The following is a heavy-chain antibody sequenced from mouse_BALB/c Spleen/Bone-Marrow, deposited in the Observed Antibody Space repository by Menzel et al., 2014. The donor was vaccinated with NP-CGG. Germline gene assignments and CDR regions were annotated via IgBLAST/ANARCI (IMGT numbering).Heavy chain of an antibody. Sequence: EVQLVESGGGLVQPGGSLRLPCATSGFTFTDYYMSWVRQPPGKALEWLGFIRNKANGYTTEYSASVKGRFTISRDNSQSILYLQMNTLRAEDSATYYCARDDYYAMDYWGQGTSVTVSS. CDR2: IRNKANGYTT. CDR3: ARDDYYAMDY. J-gene: IGHJ4*01. CDR1: GFTFTDYY. V-gene: IGHV7-3*02.